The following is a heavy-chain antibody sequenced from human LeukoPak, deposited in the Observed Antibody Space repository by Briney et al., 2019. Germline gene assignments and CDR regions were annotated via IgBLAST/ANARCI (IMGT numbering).Heavy chain of an antibody. J-gene: IGHJ4*02. CDR1: GYTFSSFA. D-gene: IGHD3-10*01. CDR2: ISAYNGNT. V-gene: IGHV1-18*01. CDR3: ARDLDQYNGRFGGFGHDF. Sequence: ASVKVSCKASGYTFSSFAINWVRQAPGQGLEWMGWISAYNGNTNYAQSLQGRVTMTTDTSTSTVYMEMRSLTSDDTAVYYCARDLDQYNGRFGGFGHDFWGQGTLVTVSS.